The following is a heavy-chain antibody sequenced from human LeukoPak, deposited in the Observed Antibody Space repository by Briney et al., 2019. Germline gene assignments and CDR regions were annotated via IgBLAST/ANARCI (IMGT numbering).Heavy chain of an antibody. J-gene: IGHJ4*02. D-gene: IGHD3-10*01. CDR3: ARNYYGSGSYQY. CDR1: GFTFSSYS. V-gene: IGHV3-21*01. CDR2: ISSSSSYI. Sequence: GGSLRLACAASGFTFSSYSMNWVRQAPGKGLEWVSSISSSSSYIYYADSVKGRFTISRDNAKNSLYLQMNSLRAEDTAVYYCARNYYGSGSYQYWGQGTLVTVSS.